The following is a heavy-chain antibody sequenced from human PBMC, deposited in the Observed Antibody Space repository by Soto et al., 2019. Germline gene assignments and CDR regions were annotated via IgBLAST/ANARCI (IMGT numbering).Heavy chain of an antibody. V-gene: IGHV3-30*18. Sequence: QVQLVESGGGVVQPGGSLRLSCAASGFIFSSYGMQWVRQSPGEGLEWVATTANDGSAQYYADSVKGRFTISRDNSKNTLFLQMESLRPEATGVYYCAKSSGGSSWYPPDHWGQGTRVTVSS. D-gene: IGHD6-13*01. CDR2: TANDGSAQ. J-gene: IGHJ4*02. CDR1: GFIFSSYG. CDR3: AKSSGGSSWYPPDH.